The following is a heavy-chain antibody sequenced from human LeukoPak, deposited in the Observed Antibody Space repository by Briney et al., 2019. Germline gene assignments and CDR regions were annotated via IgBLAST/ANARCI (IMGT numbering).Heavy chain of an antibody. J-gene: IGHJ4*02. CDR3: TPLGYCSDTSCSDTDY. CDR1: GGTFSSYA. V-gene: IGHV3-23*01. Sequence: ASVKVSCKASGGTFSSYAMSWVRQAPGKGLEWVSTISGSDGSTYYADSLKGRFTISRDNSKNTLYLQMNSLRAEDTAVYYCTPLGYCSDTSCSDTDYWGQGTLVTVSS. CDR2: ISGSDGST. D-gene: IGHD2-2*01.